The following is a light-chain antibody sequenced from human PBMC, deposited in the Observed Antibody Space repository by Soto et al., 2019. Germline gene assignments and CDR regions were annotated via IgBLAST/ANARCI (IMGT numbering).Light chain of an antibody. CDR2: TSA. Sequence: IQMTQSPSSLSASVGDRVTITCRASQRVTTYVNWYQQKPGGAPKLLITTSATLQRGVQSRFSGSGAQTEFTLTITTLQAGDFATYFCQQTYTTHYSFGQGNKLQI. J-gene: IGKJ2*01. V-gene: IGKV1-39*01. CDR1: QRVTTY. CDR3: QQTYTTHYS.